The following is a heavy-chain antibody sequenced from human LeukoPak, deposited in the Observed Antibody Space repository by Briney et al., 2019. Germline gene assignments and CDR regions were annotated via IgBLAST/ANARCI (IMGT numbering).Heavy chain of an antibody. Sequence: SESLSLTCTVSGGSISSGDYYWSWIRQPPGKGLEWIGYIYYSGSTYYNPSLKSRVTISVDTSKNQFSLKLSSVTAADTAVYYCARSPAYCGGDCYPYWYFDLWGRGTLVTVSS. D-gene: IGHD2-21*02. CDR3: ARSPAYCGGDCYPYWYFDL. CDR2: IYYSGST. V-gene: IGHV4-30-4*01. J-gene: IGHJ2*01. CDR1: GGSISSGDYY.